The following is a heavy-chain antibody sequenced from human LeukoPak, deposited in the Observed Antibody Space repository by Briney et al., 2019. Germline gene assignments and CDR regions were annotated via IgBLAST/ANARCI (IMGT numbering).Heavy chain of an antibody. CDR3: ARDTSIWVARNYIDF. V-gene: IGHV3-9*01. D-gene: IGHD6-19*01. CDR2: ISWNGNEI. Sequence: GGSLRLSCAASGFAFNDNAMNWVRQAPGKGLEWVSGISWNGNEIVYAASVKGRFTISRDNSKKSLFLQMNSLIPDDTAFYYCARDTSIWVARNYIDFWGQGPLVTVPS. J-gene: IGHJ1*01. CDR1: GFAFNDNA.